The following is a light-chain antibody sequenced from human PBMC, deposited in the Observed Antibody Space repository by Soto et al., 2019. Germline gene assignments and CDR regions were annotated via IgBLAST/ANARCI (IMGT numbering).Light chain of an antibody. Sequence: QSVLTQPHSVSGSPGQSVAISCSGTSSDVGGYNYVSWYQRHPGKAPKLIIFDVNKRPSGVPDRFSGSKSGSTASLTISGLQAEDEADYYCCSYGGSFYVVGTGTKVTVL. CDR3: CSYGGSFYV. CDR1: SSDVGGYNY. CDR2: DVN. V-gene: IGLV2-11*01. J-gene: IGLJ1*01.